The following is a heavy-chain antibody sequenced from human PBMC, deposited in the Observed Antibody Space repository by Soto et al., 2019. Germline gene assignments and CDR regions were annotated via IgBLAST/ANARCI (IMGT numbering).Heavy chain of an antibody. D-gene: IGHD2-2*01. V-gene: IGHV3-21*01. CDR1: GFTFSSYS. Sequence: GGSLRLSCAASGFTFSSYSMNWVRQAPGKGLEWVSSISSSSSYIYYADSVKGRFTISRDNAKNSLHLQMNSLRAEDTAVYYCARQYCSSTSCSGELDYWGQGTLVTVSS. CDR3: ARQYCSSTSCSGELDY. CDR2: ISSSSSYI. J-gene: IGHJ4*02.